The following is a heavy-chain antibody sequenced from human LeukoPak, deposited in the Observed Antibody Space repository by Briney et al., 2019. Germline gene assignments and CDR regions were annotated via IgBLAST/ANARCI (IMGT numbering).Heavy chain of an antibody. CDR2: IYYSGNT. D-gene: IGHD3-22*01. J-gene: IGHJ1*01. V-gene: IGHV4-39*07. CDR1: GGSITTISYY. Sequence: SETLSLTCSVSGGSITTISYYWGWIRQPPGKGLEWIGSIYYSGNTYYNASLKSRVTISVDTSKNQFSLKLSSVTAADTAVYFCASPRGDDSGGYYTWYFHHWGQGILVTVSS. CDR3: ASPRGDDSGGYYTWYFHH.